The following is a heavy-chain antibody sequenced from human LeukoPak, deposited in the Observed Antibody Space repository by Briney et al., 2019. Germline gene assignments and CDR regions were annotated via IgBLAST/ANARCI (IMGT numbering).Heavy chain of an antibody. CDR1: GESLSGYN. V-gene: IGHV4-34*01. Sequence: SETLSLTFCVYGESLSGYNWTSIRQPPGRGLEWIGEINHSGSTNYNPSLKSRVTMSVDTSKNQFSLRLSSVTAADTAVYYCARQILSNSWNGFHYWGQGTLVTVSS. J-gene: IGHJ4*02. CDR2: INHSGST. CDR3: ARQILSNSWNGFHY. D-gene: IGHD6-13*01.